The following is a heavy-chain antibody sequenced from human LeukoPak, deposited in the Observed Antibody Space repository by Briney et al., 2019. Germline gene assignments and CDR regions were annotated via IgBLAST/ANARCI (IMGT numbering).Heavy chain of an antibody. CDR3: ARQKCTSTSCPTKNAFDI. J-gene: IGHJ3*02. CDR1: GSISGYY. CDR2: IYTSGST. Sequence: SETLSLTCTVSGSISGYYWSWIRQPPGKGLEWIGYIYTSGSTNYNPYLESRVTISVDTSKHLFSWDLSSVTAADTAVYYCARQKCTSTSCPTKNAFDIWGQGTMVTVSS. V-gene: IGHV4-4*09. D-gene: IGHD2-2*01.